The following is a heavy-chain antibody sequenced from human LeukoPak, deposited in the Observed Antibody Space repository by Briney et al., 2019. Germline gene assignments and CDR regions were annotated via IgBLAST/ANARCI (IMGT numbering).Heavy chain of an antibody. D-gene: IGHD1-26*01. CDR3: AKGASASRHFDY. CDR2: ISASGGST. Sequence: GGSLRLSCAASGFTFSNCAMNWVRQAPGKGLEWVSDISASGGSTNYADAVKGRFTISIDNSKNTLCLQMNSLRAEDAAVYYCAKGASASRHFDYWGQGTLVTVSS. J-gene: IGHJ4*02. CDR1: GFTFSNCA. V-gene: IGHV3-23*01.